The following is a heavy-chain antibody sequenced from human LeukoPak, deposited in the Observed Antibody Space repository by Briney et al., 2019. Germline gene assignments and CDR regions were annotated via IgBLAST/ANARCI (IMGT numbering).Heavy chain of an antibody. Sequence: SETLSLTCAVYGGSFSGYYWSWIRQPPGEGLEWIGEINHSGSTNYNPSLKSRVTISVDTSKNQFSLKLSSVTAADTAVYYCASLWPYQLSAFDIWGQGTMVTVSS. D-gene: IGHD2-2*01. V-gene: IGHV4-34*01. CDR3: ASLWPYQLSAFDI. CDR2: INHSGST. J-gene: IGHJ3*02. CDR1: GGSFSGYY.